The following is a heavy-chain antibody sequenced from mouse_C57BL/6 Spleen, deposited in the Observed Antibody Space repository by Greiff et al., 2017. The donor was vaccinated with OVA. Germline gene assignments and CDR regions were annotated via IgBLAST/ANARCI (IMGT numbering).Heavy chain of an antibody. J-gene: IGHJ2*01. D-gene: IGHD2-5*01. CDR3: ARGDYSNYFDY. CDR1: GYSITSGYY. V-gene: IGHV3-6*01. CDR2: ISYDGSN. Sequence: EVHLVESGPGLVKPSQSLSLTCSVTGYSITSGYYWNCIRQFPGNKLEWMGYISYDGSNNYNPSLKNLISITRDTSKNQFFLKLNSVTTEDTATYYCARGDYSNYFDYWGQGTTLTVSS.